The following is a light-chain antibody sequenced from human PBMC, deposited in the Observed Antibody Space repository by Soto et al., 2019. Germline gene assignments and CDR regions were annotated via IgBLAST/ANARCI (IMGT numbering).Light chain of an antibody. V-gene: IGLV2-11*01. CDR3: CSYVGTYSYV. CDR1: SSDVGAYNY. CDR2: DVS. Sequence: QSALTQPRSVSGSPGQSVTISCTGTSSDVGAYNYVSWYQQHSGKAPKFMIYDVSKRPSGVPDRFSGSKSGNTASLTISGLQAEDEADDYCCSYVGTYSYVFGTGTKVTVL. J-gene: IGLJ1*01.